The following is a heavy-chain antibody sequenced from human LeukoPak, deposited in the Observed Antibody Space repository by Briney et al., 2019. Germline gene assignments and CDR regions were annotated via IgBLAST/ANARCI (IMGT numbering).Heavy chain of an antibody. J-gene: IGHJ3*02. V-gene: IGHV6-1*01. CDR3: ARGREEWWQVAFDI. Sequence: SQTLSLTCAISGDSVSSNSAAWNWIRQSPSRGLEWLGRTYYRSKWFNDYAVSVKSRITVNPDTSKNQFSLQLNSVTPEDTAVYYCARGREEWWQVAFDIWGQGTMVTVSS. CDR1: GDSVSSNSAA. CDR2: TYYRSKWFN. D-gene: IGHD2-15*01.